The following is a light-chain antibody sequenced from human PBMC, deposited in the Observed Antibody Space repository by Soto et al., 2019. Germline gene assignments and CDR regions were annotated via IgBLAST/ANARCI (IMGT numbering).Light chain of an antibody. CDR1: QSINTY. V-gene: IGKV1-39*01. Sequence: DIQMTQSPSSLSASVGDRVTITCRTSQSINTYLNWYQQKPGKAPKLLIYGASSLQSGVPLRFSGSGSRTEFTLTITTLQPEDFATYYCQESYSFLWGTCGQGTKVEIK. CDR3: QESYSFLWGT. CDR2: GAS. J-gene: IGKJ1*01.